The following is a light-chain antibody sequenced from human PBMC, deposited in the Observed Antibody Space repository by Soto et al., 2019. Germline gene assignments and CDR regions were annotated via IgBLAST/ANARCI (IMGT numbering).Light chain of an antibody. Sequence: EIVMTQSPATLSVSPGERATLSCRASQSVSSNLAWYQQKPGQAPRLLIYGASTRATDIPARFSGSGSGTEFTLTISSLQSEDFAVYYCQHYNNWPSYTFGLGTKLEIK. J-gene: IGKJ2*01. V-gene: IGKV3-15*01. CDR2: GAS. CDR3: QHYNNWPSYT. CDR1: QSVSSN.